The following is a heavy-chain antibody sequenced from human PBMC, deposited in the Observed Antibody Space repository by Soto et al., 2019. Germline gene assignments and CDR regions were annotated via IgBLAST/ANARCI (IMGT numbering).Heavy chain of an antibody. CDR2: IYIAGNT. Sequence: EVQLVESGGGLIQPGESLRLSCAASGFTVSSNSMSWVRQAPGKGLEWVSVIYIAGNTYYADSVKGRFTISRDNSKNTVFLQMNSLRADDTAVYYCARDEGRNAFDIWGQGTMVTVSS. V-gene: IGHV3-53*01. CDR3: ARDEGRNAFDI. J-gene: IGHJ3*02. CDR1: GFTVSSNS.